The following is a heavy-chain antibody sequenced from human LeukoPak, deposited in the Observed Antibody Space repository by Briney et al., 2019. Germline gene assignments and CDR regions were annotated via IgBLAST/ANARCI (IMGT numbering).Heavy chain of an antibody. Sequence: GGSLRLSCAASGFTFSSNNMNWVRQAPGKGLGWVSSISSGSTYVFYADSVKGRFTISRDNAKNSLYLQMHGLSAEDTAVYYCARYSGTYRDYWGQGTLVTVSS. CDR1: GFTFSSNN. J-gene: IGHJ4*02. V-gene: IGHV3-21*01. CDR3: ARYSGTYRDY. CDR2: ISSGSTYV. D-gene: IGHD3-10*01.